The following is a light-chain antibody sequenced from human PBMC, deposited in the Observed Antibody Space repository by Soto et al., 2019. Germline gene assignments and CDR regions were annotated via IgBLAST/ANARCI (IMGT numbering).Light chain of an antibody. CDR2: SAS. J-gene: IGKJ2*01. Sequence: DIQMTQSPSSLSASVGDRVTITCRASQSISSYLNWYQQKPGKAPNLLVCSASGLQSGVPSRFSGSGSGTDFTLTISSLQPEDFATYYCQQSYSTPYTFGQGTKLEI. V-gene: IGKV1-39*01. CDR3: QQSYSTPYT. CDR1: QSISSY.